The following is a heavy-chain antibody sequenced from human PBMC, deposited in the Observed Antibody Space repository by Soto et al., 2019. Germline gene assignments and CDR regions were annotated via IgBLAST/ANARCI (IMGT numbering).Heavy chain of an antibody. CDR2: IDPSDSYT. CDR3: ARRGAPEYYGMDV. D-gene: IGHD4-17*01. CDR1: GYSFTNYW. J-gene: IGHJ6*02. Sequence: XDSLTTSRKGSGYSFTNYWINLVRQMPGKGLEWMGRIDPSDSYTNYSPSFQGHVTISADKSISTAYLQWSSLKASDTAMYYCARRGAPEYYGMDVWGQGTTVTVSS. V-gene: IGHV5-10-1*01.